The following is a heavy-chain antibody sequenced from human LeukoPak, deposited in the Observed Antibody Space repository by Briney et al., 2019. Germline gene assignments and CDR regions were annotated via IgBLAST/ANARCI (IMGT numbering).Heavy chain of an antibody. J-gene: IGHJ6*03. CDR1: GYTFTSYG. CDR3: ARLRSGYYYMDV. CDR2: MNPNSGNT. Sequence: ASVKVSCKASGYTFTSYGISWVRQATGQGLEWMGWMNPNSGNTGYAQKFQGRVTITRNTSISTAYMELSSLRSEDTAVYYCARLRSGYYYMDVWGKGTTVTVSS. V-gene: IGHV1-8*03. D-gene: IGHD4-17*01.